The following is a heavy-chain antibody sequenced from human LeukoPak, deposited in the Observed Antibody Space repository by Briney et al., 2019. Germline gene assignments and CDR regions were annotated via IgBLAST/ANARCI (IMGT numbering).Heavy chain of an antibody. CDR3: ARGIYGDYVRDNWFDP. CDR2: IYYSGST. V-gene: IGHV4-39*07. Sequence: SETLSLTCTVSGGSISSSSYYWGWIRQPPGKGLEWIGSIYYSGSTYYNPSLKSRVTISVDTSKNQFSLKLSSVTAADTAVYYCARGIYGDYVRDNWFDPWGQGTLVTVSS. J-gene: IGHJ5*02. CDR1: GGSISSSSYY. D-gene: IGHD4-17*01.